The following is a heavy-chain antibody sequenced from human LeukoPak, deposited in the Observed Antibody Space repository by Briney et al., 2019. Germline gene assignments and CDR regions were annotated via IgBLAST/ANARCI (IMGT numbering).Heavy chain of an antibody. Sequence: PSETLSLTCAVYGGSSSGYYWSWIRQPPGKGLEWIGEINHSGSTNYNPSLKSRVTISVDTSKNQFSLKLSSVTAADTAVYYCARGPPSPYQLLRSFDYWGQGTLVTVSS. D-gene: IGHD2-2*01. J-gene: IGHJ4*02. V-gene: IGHV4-34*01. CDR2: INHSGST. CDR3: ARGPPSPYQLLRSFDY. CDR1: GGSSSGYY.